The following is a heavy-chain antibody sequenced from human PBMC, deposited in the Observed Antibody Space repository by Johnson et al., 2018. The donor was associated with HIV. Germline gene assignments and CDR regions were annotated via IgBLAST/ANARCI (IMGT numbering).Heavy chain of an antibody. V-gene: IGHV3-11*01. CDR2: ISSSGSTI. CDR3: TTVSVSLGNAFDS. Sequence: QVQLVESGGGVVQPGRSLRLSCAASGFTFSDYYMSWIRQAPGKGLEWFSYISSSGSTIYYADSVKGRFTISRDNAKNSLYLQMNSLRAEDTAVYYCTTVSVSLGNAFDSWGQGTMVTVSS. J-gene: IGHJ3*02. CDR1: GFTFSDYY.